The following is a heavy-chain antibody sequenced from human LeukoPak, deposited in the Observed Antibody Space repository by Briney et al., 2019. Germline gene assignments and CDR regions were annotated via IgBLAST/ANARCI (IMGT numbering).Heavy chain of an antibody. V-gene: IGHV3-7*03. J-gene: IGHJ4*02. CDR1: GFTFGSYW. D-gene: IGHD3-10*01. CDR3: ARGKVFDF. CDR2: IKEDGSEK. Sequence: GGSLRLPCAASGFTFGSYWMSWVRQAPGKGLEWVANIKEDGSEKYYVDSVKGRFTISRDNAKNSLYLQMNSLRAEDTAVYYCARGKVFDFWGQGTLVTVYS.